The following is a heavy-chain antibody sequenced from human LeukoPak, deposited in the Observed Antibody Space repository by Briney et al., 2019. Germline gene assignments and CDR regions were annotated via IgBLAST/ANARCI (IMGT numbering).Heavy chain of an antibody. CDR3: AKGSQYQLLYVNRFDP. Sequence: GGSLRLSCAASGFTFSTYGMHWVRQAPGKGLEWVAVTSFDGSNRYYADSVKGRFSISRDNSKNTLYLQMNSLRAEDTAVYYCAKGSQYQLLYVNRFDPWGQGTLVTVSS. V-gene: IGHV3-30*18. J-gene: IGHJ5*02. D-gene: IGHD2-2*02. CDR1: GFTFSTYG. CDR2: TSFDGSNR.